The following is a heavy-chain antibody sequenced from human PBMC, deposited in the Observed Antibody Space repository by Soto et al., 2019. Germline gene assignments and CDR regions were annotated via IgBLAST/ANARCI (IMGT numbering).Heavy chain of an antibody. CDR2: ISYDGSNK. CDR1: GFTFSSYG. V-gene: IGHV3-30*03. D-gene: IGHD3-9*01. J-gene: IGHJ4*02. Sequence: QVQLVESGGGVVQPGRSLRLSCAASGFTFSSYGMHWVRQAPGKGLEWVAVISYDGSNKYYADSVKGRFTISRDNSKNTLYLQMNSLRAEDTAVYYCSTTKLRFDWLGDYWCKGTLVTVSS. CDR3: STTKLRFDWLGDY.